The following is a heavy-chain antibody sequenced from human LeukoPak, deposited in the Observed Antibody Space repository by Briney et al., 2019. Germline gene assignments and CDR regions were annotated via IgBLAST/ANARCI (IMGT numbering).Heavy chain of an antibody. V-gene: IGHV4-59*08. J-gene: IGHJ4*02. CDR2: VYHTGST. Sequence: SETLSLTCTVSGGSMNTYFWSWIRQPPGKGLEWMGYVYHTGSTTYKPSLKSRITISVDTSKNQFSLKLSSVTAADTAVYYCARVSEEDFFDYWGQGTLVTVSS. CDR3: ARVSEEDFFDY. CDR1: GGSMNTYF. D-gene: IGHD5/OR15-5a*01.